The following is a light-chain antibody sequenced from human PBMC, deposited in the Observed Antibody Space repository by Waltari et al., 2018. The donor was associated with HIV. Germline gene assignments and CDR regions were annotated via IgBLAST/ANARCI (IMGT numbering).Light chain of an antibody. V-gene: IGKV1-33*01. Sequence: DIQMTQSPSSLSASVGDRVTITCQASQDISNYLNWYQQKPGKAPKLLIYDASNLETGVPSRFSGSGSGTDFTFTISSLQPEDIATYYCQQCGGSPGTFGQGTKLEI. J-gene: IGKJ2*01. CDR2: DAS. CDR3: QQCGGSPGT. CDR1: QDISNY.